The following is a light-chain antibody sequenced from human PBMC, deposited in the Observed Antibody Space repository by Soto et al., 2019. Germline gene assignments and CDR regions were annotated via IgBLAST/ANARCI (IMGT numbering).Light chain of an antibody. CDR2: DAS. V-gene: IGKV3-11*01. CDR3: QQRRNSPVT. J-gene: IGKJ3*01. Sequence: EIVLTQSPATLSLSPGERATLSCRASQSVSSYLAWYQQKPGQAPRLLIYDASNRATGIPARFSSSGSRTAFTLTIFSLDPEDFPVYYRQQRRNSPVTFGPGTKVDIK. CDR1: QSVSSY.